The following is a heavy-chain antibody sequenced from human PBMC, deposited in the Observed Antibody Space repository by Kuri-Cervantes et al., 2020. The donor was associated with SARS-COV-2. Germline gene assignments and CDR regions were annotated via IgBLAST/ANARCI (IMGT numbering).Heavy chain of an antibody. CDR3: ARGAHYYDSSSYPEWFDP. D-gene: IGHD3-22*01. Sequence: GESLKISCAASGFTFSSYAMSWVRQAPGKGLEWVSVISASGASTYYADSVKGRFTISRDNSKNTLYLQMNSLRAEDTALYHCARGAHYYDSSSYPEWFDPWGQGTLVTVSS. J-gene: IGHJ5*02. CDR1: GFTFSSYA. CDR2: ISASGAST. V-gene: IGHV3-23*01.